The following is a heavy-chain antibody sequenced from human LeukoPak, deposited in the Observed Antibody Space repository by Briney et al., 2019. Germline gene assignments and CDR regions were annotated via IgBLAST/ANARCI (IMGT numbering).Heavy chain of an antibody. CDR1: GFTFSSYG. D-gene: IGHD2-2*01. CDR3: ARGQRELKYAPDY. J-gene: IGHJ4*02. V-gene: IGHV3-33*01. Sequence: GVSLRLSCAASGFTFSSYGMHWVRQAPGKGLEWVAVIWYDGSNKYYADSVKGRFTISRDNSKNTLYLQMNSLRAEDTAVYYCARGQRELKYAPDYWGQGTLVTVSS. CDR2: IWYDGSNK.